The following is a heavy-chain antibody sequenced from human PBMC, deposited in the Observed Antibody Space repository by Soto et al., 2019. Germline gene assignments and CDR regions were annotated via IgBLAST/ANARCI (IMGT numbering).Heavy chain of an antibody. D-gene: IGHD5-12*01. J-gene: IGHJ4*02. CDR1: GFTFSSNG. V-gene: IGHV3-23*01. CDR3: AKDGKYSGYDPIDY. CDR2: IRGSAGST. Sequence: GGSLRLSCAASGFTFSSNGMNWVRQAPGKGLEWVASIRGSAGSTYYADSVKGRFTISRDNSKNTLYLQMNSLRAEDTAVYHCAKDGKYSGYDPIDYWGQGILVTVSS.